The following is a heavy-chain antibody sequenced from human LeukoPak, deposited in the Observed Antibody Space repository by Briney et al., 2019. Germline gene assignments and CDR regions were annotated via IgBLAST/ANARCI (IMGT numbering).Heavy chain of an antibody. Sequence: PSQTLSLTCTVSGGSISSGDYYWSWIRQPPGKGLEWIGYIYYSGSTYYNPSLKSRVTISVDTSRNQFSLKLSSVTAADTAVYYCARGPLSSSWYVDYFDYWGHGTLVTVSS. J-gene: IGHJ4*01. CDR2: IYYSGST. CDR1: GGSISSGDYY. CDR3: ARGPLSSSWYVDYFDY. D-gene: IGHD6-13*01. V-gene: IGHV4-30-4*08.